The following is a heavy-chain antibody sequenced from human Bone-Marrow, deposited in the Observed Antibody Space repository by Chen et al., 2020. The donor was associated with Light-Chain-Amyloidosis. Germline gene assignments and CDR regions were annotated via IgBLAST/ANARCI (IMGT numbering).Heavy chain of an antibody. D-gene: IGHD1-20*01. CDR3: ATTAITYLYYGMDV. Sequence: EVQLVESGGGLVQPGGSLRVACSASGFTFCNFERNWVRQAPGKGLEWVEFISSGGSTIYYADSGKGRFTSTRDKAKSSLYRQMNSLRAEDSAIYYCATTAITYLYYGMDVWSPGTTVTVSS. J-gene: IGHJ6*02. CDR2: ISSGGSTI. V-gene: IGHV3-48*03. CDR1: GFTFCNFE.